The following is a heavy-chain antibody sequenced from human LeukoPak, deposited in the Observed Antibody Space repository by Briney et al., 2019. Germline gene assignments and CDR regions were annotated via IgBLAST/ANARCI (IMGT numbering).Heavy chain of an antibody. CDR2: TIASDGNI. Sequence: GGSLRLSCSASGFTFSDYTISWLRQAPGKGLECICISTIASDGNIYYAESVKGRFTIARDNAKNSLYLQMNSLRAEDTAVYYCARDPVSNSGYDWDSWGQGIQVTVSS. D-gene: IGHD5-12*01. J-gene: IGHJ4*02. CDR1: GFTFSDYT. V-gene: IGHV3-11*01. CDR3: ARDPVSNSGYDWDS.